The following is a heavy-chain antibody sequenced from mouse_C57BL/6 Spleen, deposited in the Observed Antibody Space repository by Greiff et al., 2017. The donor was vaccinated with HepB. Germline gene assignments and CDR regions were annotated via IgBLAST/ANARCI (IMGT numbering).Heavy chain of an antibody. J-gene: IGHJ1*03. Sequence: VQLKQSGPELVKPGASVKMSCKASGYTFTDYNMHWVKQSHGKSLEWIGYINPNNGGTSYNQKFKGKATLTVNKSSSTAYMELRSLTSEDSAVYYCAREEAIYYYGSRYFDVWGTGTTVTVSS. V-gene: IGHV1-22*01. CDR1: GYTFTDYN. D-gene: IGHD1-1*01. CDR2: INPNNGGT. CDR3: AREEAIYYYGSRYFDV.